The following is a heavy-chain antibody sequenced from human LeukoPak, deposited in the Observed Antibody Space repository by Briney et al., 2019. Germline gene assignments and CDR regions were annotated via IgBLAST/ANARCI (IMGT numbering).Heavy chain of an antibody. Sequence: QPGGSLRLSCAASGFTFSTNAMSWVRQAPGKGLEWVSAIGGRKGNTYYADSVKGRFTISRDTSKNTLYLQMNSLRAEDTAVYYCAKKRDSEYPSFDYWGQGTLVTVSS. CDR2: IGGRKGNT. V-gene: IGHV3-23*01. D-gene: IGHD2/OR15-2a*01. CDR3: AKKRDSEYPSFDY. J-gene: IGHJ4*02. CDR1: GFTFSTNA.